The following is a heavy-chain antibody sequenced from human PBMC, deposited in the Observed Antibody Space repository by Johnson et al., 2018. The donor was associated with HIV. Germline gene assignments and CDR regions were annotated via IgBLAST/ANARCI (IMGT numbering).Heavy chain of an antibody. D-gene: IGHD2-15*01. CDR1: GFTFSSNY. J-gene: IGHJ3*02. Sequence: VQLVESGGGLVKPGGSLRLSCAASGFTFSSNYMSWVRQAPGKGLEWVSVIYSGGTTYYADSVKGRFTISRDNSKNTLYLQMNSLRAEDTAVYYCAREAYCSGGSCYDAFDIWGQGTMVTVSS. CDR2: IYSGGTT. CDR3: AREAYCSGGSCYDAFDI. V-gene: IGHV3-66*01.